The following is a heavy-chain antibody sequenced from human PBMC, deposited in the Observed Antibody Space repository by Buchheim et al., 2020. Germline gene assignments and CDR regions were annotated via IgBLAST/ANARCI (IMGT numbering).Heavy chain of an antibody. V-gene: IGHV3-30*02. CDR2: IRYDGSNK. CDR1: GFTFSSYG. Sequence: QVQLVESGGGVVQPGRSLRLSCAASGFTFSSYGMHWVRQAPGKGLEWVAFIRYDGSNKYYADSVKGRFTISRDNSKTTLYLQMNSLRAEDTAVYYCAKALVVAAAAPLDYWGQGTL. D-gene: IGHD2-15*01. J-gene: IGHJ4*02. CDR3: AKALVVAAAAPLDY.